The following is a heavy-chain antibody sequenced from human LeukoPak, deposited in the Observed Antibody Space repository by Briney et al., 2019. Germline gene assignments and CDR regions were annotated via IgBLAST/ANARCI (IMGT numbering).Heavy chain of an antibody. CDR2: ICGSGGST. CDR1: GFTFSSYA. V-gene: IGHV3-23*01. CDR3: AANSSGYYYYY. Sequence: PGGSLRLSCAASGFTFSSYAMSWVRQAPGKGLEWVSDICGSGGSTYYADSVKGRFTISRDNSKNTLYLQMNSLRAEDTAVYYCAANSSGYYYYYWGPGTMVTVSS. J-gene: IGHJ4*02. D-gene: IGHD3-22*01.